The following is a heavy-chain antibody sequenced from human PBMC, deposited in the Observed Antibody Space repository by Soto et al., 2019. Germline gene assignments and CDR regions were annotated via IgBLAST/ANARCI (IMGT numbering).Heavy chain of an antibody. J-gene: IGHJ3*02. CDR3: AKESVSYNRIYDAFDI. Sequence: VHLLESGGGLVQPGGSLRLSCEASGFTFRDYAMSWVRQPPGEGPEWVSTIGGGNDIFYAESVKGRFTISRDDSRDTMYLQMDNLRVEDTAIYFCAKESVSYNRIYDAFDIWGQGTVVTVSS. CDR1: GFTFRDYA. V-gene: IGHV3-23*01. CDR2: IGGGNDI. D-gene: IGHD3-3*02.